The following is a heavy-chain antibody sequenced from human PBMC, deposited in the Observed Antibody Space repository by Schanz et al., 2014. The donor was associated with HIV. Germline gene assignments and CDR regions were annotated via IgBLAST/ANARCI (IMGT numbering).Heavy chain of an antibody. D-gene: IGHD2-15*01. CDR2: ISASGATT. J-gene: IGHJ6*02. Sequence: EVQLLESGGGLVQPGGSLRLSCAASGFTFKNYAMSWVRQPPGKGLEWVSTISASGATTFYADSVKGRFTISRDNPKNTLYLQMNSLRAEDTAVYYCARRSTPGGYYGMDVWGQGTTVTVSS. CDR1: GFTFKNYA. CDR3: ARRSTPGGYYGMDV. V-gene: IGHV3-23*01.